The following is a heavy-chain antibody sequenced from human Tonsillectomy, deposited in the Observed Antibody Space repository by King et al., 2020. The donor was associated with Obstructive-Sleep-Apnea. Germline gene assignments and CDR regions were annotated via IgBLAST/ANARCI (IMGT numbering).Heavy chain of an antibody. V-gene: IGHV4-4*02. CDR3: ARVAASAGPPFDY. J-gene: IGHJ4*02. CDR2: IYHSGIT. Sequence: VQLQESGPGLVKPSGTLSLTCAVSGGSISSSNWWSWVRQAPGKGPEWIGEIYHSGITRYNPSLKTRVTVSVDKSKNKFSLKLNSVTAADTAVYSCARVAASAGPPFDYWGQGTLVTVSS. D-gene: IGHD6-13*01. CDR1: GGSISSSNW.